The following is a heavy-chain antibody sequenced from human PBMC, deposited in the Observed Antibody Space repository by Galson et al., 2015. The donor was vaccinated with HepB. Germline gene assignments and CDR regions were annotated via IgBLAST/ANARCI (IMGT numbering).Heavy chain of an antibody. CDR3: AKDWYRHCSITSCYAGIFFDN. CDR2: IRYDANNK. J-gene: IGHJ4*02. D-gene: IGHD2-2*01. Sequence: SLRLSCAASGFMFNRYGMNWVRQAPGKGLEWVAFIRYDANNKYYADSVKGRFTISRDNSKNTLYLQMKSLRTEDTAVYYCAKDWYRHCSITSCYAGIFFDNWGQGTPVTVSS. CDR1: GFMFNRYG. V-gene: IGHV3-30*02.